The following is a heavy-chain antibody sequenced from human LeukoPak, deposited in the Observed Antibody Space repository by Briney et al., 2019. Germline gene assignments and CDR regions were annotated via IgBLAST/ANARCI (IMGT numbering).Heavy chain of an antibody. Sequence: GGCLRLSCVAAGFTIGSNSMNCVRQDPGLGLEWVASISNSSSYIYYADSVNGRFTISRDHAKNSPYLQMNSLRAEDTAVYYCARLESTPLDYLGQGTLVTVPS. J-gene: IGHJ4*02. D-gene: IGHD2-2*01. V-gene: IGHV3-21*01. CDR2: ISNSSSYI. CDR3: ARLESTPLDY. CDR1: GFTIGSNS.